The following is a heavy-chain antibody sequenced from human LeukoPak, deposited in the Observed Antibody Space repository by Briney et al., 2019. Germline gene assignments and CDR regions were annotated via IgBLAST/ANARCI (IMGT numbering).Heavy chain of an antibody. V-gene: IGHV3-7*01. CDR2: IKQDGSEK. J-gene: IGHJ4*02. D-gene: IGHD1-26*01. CDR1: GFTFDDYG. CDR3: ARLRGLSSGTYRYQTALEY. Sequence: GGSLRLSCAASGFTFDDYGMSWVRQAPGKGLEGVANIKQDGSEKYYVDSVKGRFTISRENAMNSLYLQMNSLRVQDTSVYYCARLRGLSSGTYRYQTALEYWGQGSLVTVSS.